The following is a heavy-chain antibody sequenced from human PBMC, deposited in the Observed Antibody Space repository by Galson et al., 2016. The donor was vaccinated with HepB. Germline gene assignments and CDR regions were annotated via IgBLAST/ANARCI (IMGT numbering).Heavy chain of an antibody. Sequence: SLRLSCAASGFTFNSYAMTWVRQAPGKGLEWVSAISANGGSTYYADSVKGRFTISRDNSKNTLYLQMNSLRAEDTALYYCAVGGWTGYYYGMDVWGQGTTVTVSS. CDR2: ISANGGST. D-gene: IGHD2-15*01. CDR3: AVGGWTGYYYGMDV. CDR1: GFTFNSYA. J-gene: IGHJ6*02. V-gene: IGHV3-23*01.